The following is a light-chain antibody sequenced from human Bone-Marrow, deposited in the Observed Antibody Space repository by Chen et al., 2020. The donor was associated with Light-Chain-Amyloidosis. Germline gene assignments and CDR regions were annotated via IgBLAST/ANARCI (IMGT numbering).Light chain of an antibody. V-gene: IGLV2-14*01. Sequence: QSALTQPASVSGSPGQSITLSCTGTSSDVGGYNYVSWYQQHPGKAPKLMIYEVSHRPSGVSNRFSGSKSGNTASLTISGLQAEDEADYYCSSYTSSSTVVFGGGTKLTVL. J-gene: IGLJ2*01. CDR2: EVS. CDR1: SSDVGGYNY. CDR3: SSYTSSSTVV.